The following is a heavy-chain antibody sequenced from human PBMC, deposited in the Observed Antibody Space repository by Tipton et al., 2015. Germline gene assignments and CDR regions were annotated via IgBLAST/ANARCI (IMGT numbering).Heavy chain of an antibody. J-gene: IGHJ4*02. CDR1: GGSFSGYF. V-gene: IGHV4-34*01. D-gene: IGHD6-6*01. CDR2: INHSGYT. CDR3: AREAYSSSGLIFDY. Sequence: TLSLTCAVYGGSFSGYFWTWIRQPPGKGLEWIGEINHSGYTNYNPSLKSRVTISVDTSKNQFSLKLRSVTAADTAVYYCAREAYSSSGLIFDYWGQGTLVTVSS.